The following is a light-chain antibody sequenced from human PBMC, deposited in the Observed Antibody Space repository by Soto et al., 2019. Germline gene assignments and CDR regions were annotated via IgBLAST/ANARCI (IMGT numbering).Light chain of an antibody. CDR1: QSVSSY. CDR2: DAS. Sequence: EILLTQSPATLSLSPGERATLSCRASQSVSSYLAWYQQKPGQAPRLPIYDASNRATGIPARFSGSGSGTDFTLTISSLEPEDFAVYYCQQRSNWPTFGQGTKV. J-gene: IGKJ1*01. CDR3: QQRSNWPT. V-gene: IGKV3-11*01.